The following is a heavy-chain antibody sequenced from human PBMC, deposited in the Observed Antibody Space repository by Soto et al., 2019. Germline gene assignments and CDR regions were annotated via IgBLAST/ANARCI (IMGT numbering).Heavy chain of an antibody. V-gene: IGHV3-21*01. CDR3: ARDRNDYYGSGAPNS. J-gene: IGHJ5*02. D-gene: IGHD3-10*01. CDR2: ISSSSSYI. Sequence: EVQLVESGGGLVKPGGSLRLSCAASGFTFSSYSMNWVRQAPGKGLEWVSSISSSSSYIYYADSVKGRFTISRDNAKNSLYLQMNSLRAEDTAVYYCARDRNDYYGSGAPNSWGQGTLVTVSP. CDR1: GFTFSSYS.